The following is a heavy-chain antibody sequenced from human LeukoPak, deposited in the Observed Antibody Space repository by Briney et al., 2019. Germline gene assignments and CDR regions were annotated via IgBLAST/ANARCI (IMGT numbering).Heavy chain of an antibody. CDR1: GFTFSTYA. CDR2: ISYDGSRK. Sequence: GGSLRLSCAASGFTFSTYAMHWVRQAPGKGLEWVAVISYDGSRKYYADSVKGRFTISRDNSKNTLYLQMNSLSAEDTAVYYCARTVWGYFDYWGQGTLVTVSS. J-gene: IGHJ4*02. V-gene: IGHV3-30*14. D-gene: IGHD7-27*01. CDR3: ARTVWGYFDY.